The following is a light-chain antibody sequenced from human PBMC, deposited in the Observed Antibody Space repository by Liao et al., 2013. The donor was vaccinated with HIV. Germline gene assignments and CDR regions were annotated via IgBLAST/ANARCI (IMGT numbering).Light chain of an antibody. CDR1: NIGSKS. CDR3: QVWDSSSDHWV. CDR2: DDT. J-gene: IGLJ3*02. V-gene: IGLV3-21*04. Sequence: SYVLTQPPSVSVAPGKTARITCEGNNIGSKSVHWYQQQPGRAPVLVIYDDTDRPSGIPERFSGSNSENTATLTISRVEAGDEAGYYCQVWDSSSDHWVFGGGTQLTVL.